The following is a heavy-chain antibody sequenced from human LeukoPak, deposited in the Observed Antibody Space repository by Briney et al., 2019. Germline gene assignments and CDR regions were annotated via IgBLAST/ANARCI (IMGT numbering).Heavy chain of an antibody. D-gene: IGHD6-19*01. Sequence: SETLSLTCTVSGGSISSGVYCWSWIRQRPGEGLQWIGYICSSGSAYYNPSLKSRVTMSIDTSNNQFSLKLNSVTAADTAVYCCARGDSSGDHNDAFDIWGQGTMVTVSS. V-gene: IGHV4-31*03. CDR1: GGSISSGVYC. J-gene: IGHJ3*02. CDR2: ICSSGSA. CDR3: ARGDSSGDHNDAFDI.